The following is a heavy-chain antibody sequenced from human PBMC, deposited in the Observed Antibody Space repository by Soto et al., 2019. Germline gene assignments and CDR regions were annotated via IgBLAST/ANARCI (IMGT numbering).Heavy chain of an antibody. CDR3: ARTAYSGSYCLDY. CDR1: GGSFSGYY. V-gene: IGHV4-34*01. Sequence: SETLSLTCAVYGGSFSGYYWSWIRQPPGKGLEWKGEIKHNESTNYNPSHKNRNNISKDKSKNQFSLKLSSVTAADTAVYYCARTAYSGSYCLDYWGQGTLVTVS. CDR2: IKHNEST. D-gene: IGHD1-26*01. J-gene: IGHJ4*02.